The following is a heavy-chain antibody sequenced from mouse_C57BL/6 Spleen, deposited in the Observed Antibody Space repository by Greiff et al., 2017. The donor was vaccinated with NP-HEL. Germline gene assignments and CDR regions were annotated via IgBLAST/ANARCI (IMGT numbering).Heavy chain of an antibody. CDR3: ARQGVRNWYFDV. CDR2: IDPSDSYT. J-gene: IGHJ1*03. Sequence: QVQLQQPGAELVMPGASVKLSCKASGYTFTSYWMHWVKQRPGQGLEWIGEIDPSDSYTNYNQKFKGKSTLTVDKSSSTAYMQLSSLTSEDSAVYYCARQGVRNWYFDVWGTGTTVTVSS. D-gene: IGHD2-14*01. CDR1: GYTFTSYW. V-gene: IGHV1-69*01.